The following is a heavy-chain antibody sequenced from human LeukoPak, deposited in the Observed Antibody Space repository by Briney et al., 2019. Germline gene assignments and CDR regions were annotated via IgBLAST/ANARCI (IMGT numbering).Heavy chain of an antibody. V-gene: IGHV4-34*01. CDR2: INHSGST. CDR1: GGSFSGYY. CDR3: ARGVSGYYRTFDY. D-gene: IGHD3-22*01. Sequence: PSETLSLTCAVYGGSFSGYYWSWIRQPPGKGLEWIGEINHSGSTNYNPSLKSRATISVDTSKNQFSLKLSSVTAADTAVYYCARGVSGYYRTFDYWGQGTLVTVSS. J-gene: IGHJ4*02.